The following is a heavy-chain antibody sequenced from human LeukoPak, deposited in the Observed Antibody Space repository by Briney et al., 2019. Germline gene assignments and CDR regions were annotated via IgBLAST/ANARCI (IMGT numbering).Heavy chain of an antibody. CDR3: AKDEWF. Sequence: QSGGSLRLSCAASGFTFSSYGMHWVRQAPGKGLEWVAVISYDGSNKYYADSVKGRFTISRDNSKNTLYLQMNSLRAEDTAVYYCAKDEWFGAQGTLVTVSS. D-gene: IGHD3-10*01. CDR1: GFTFSSYG. V-gene: IGHV3-30*18. CDR2: ISYDGSNK. J-gene: IGHJ1*01.